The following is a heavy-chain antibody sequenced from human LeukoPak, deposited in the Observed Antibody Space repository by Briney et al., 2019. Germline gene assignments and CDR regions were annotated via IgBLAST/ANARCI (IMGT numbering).Heavy chain of an antibody. D-gene: IGHD3-22*01. CDR2: ISWNSDNI. Sequence: GGSLRLSCAASGFNSDKYAMHWVRQAPGKGLEWVSGISWNSDNIDYADSVKGRFTISRDNAKNSLYLQMNSLRAEDTALYYCARGRPEYYYDSSGYYESHAFDIWGQGTMVTVSS. V-gene: IGHV3-9*02. CDR3: ARGRPEYYYDSSGYYESHAFDI. CDR1: GFNSDKYA. J-gene: IGHJ3*02.